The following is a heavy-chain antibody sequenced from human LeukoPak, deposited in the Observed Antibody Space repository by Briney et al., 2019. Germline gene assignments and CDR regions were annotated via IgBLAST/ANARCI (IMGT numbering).Heavy chain of an antibody. CDR1: GFTFSSYE. J-gene: IGHJ6*02. CDR2: ISSGGSTT. D-gene: IGHD3/OR15-3a*01. CDR3: ASLGLDYSYYMDV. Sequence: GGSLRLSCAASGFTFSSYEMNWVRQGPGKGLEWVSYISSGGSTTYYADSVKGRFTIFRDNAKNSLYLQMNSLRAEDTAVYYCASLGLDYSYYMDVWGQGTLVTVSS. V-gene: IGHV3-48*03.